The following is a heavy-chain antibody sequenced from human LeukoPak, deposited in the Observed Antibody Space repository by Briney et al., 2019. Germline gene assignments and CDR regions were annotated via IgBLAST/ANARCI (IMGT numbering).Heavy chain of an antibody. CDR2: ISGSGGST. V-gene: IGHV3-23*01. CDR3: AKSSVPAAMFRPYYFDY. J-gene: IGHJ4*02. D-gene: IGHD2-2*01. CDR1: GFTFSSYA. Sequence: GGSLRLSCAASGFTFSSYAMSWVRQAPGKWLEWVSAISGSGGSTYYADSVKGRFTISRDNSKNTLYLQMNSLRAEDTAVYYCAKSSVPAAMFRPYYFDYWGQGTLVTVSP.